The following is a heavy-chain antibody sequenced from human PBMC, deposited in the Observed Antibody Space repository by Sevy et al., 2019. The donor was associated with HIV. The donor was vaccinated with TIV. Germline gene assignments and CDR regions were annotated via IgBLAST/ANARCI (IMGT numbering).Heavy chain of an antibody. Sequence: GGPLRLSCIESGFTLSNYDIHWVRHAAGKGLEGVAYIQYDGSIQYYADSVKGRFTISRENSKHTLYQHMNSLGPEDTAIYYCAKRGSKSGYALGYWGQGTLVTVSS. CDR2: IQYDGSIQ. D-gene: IGHD5-12*01. CDR1: GFTLSNYD. J-gene: IGHJ4*02. CDR3: AKRGSKSGYALGY. V-gene: IGHV3-30*02.